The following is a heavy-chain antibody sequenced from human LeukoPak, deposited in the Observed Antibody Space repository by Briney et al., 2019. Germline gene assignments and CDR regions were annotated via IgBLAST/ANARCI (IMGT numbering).Heavy chain of an antibody. CDR3: ARGGYCSGGSCLRSRNAFDI. CDR2: MNPNSGNT. J-gene: IGHJ3*02. Sequence: ASVKVSCKASGYTFTSYDINWARQATGQGLEWMGWMNPNSGNTGYAQKFQGRVTMTRNTSISTAYMELSSLRSEDTAVYYCARGGYCSGGSCLRSRNAFDIWGQGTMVTVSS. CDR1: GYTFTSYD. V-gene: IGHV1-8*01. D-gene: IGHD2-15*01.